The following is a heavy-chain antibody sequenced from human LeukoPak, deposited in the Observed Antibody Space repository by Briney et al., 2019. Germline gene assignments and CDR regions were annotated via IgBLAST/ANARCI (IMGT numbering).Heavy chain of an antibody. Sequence: GGSLRLSCAASGFTFSSYGMHWVRQAPGKGLEWVAFIRYDGSNKYYADSVKGRFTISRDNSKNTLYLQMNSLRAEDTAVYYCAKDMDIVVVPAAIFAFDIWGQGTMVTVSS. D-gene: IGHD2-2*02. CDR1: GFTFSSYG. CDR3: AKDMDIVVVPAAIFAFDI. J-gene: IGHJ3*02. V-gene: IGHV3-30*02. CDR2: IRYDGSNK.